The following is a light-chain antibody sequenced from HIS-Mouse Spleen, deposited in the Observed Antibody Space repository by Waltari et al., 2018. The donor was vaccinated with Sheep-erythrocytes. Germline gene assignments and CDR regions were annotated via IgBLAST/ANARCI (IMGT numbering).Light chain of an antibody. J-gene: IGKJ1*01. Sequence: ATQLTQSPSSLSASVGDRVTITCRASQGISSALAWYQQKPGKAPKLLIYDASSLESGVPSRFSGSGSGTDFTLTISSLQPEDFATYYCQQFNSYSWTFGQGTKVEIK. CDR2: DAS. V-gene: IGKV1-13*02. CDR1: QGISSA. CDR3: QQFNSYSWT.